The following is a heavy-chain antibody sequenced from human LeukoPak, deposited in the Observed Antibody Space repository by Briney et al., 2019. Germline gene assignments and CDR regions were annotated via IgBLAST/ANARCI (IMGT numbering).Heavy chain of an antibody. CDR2: IRSKANNYAT. CDR3: ATLTFPFDY. CDR1: GFTFSDSP. Sequence: GGSLRLSCAASGFTFSDSPIHWVRQASGKGLGWVGRIRSKANNYATGYAASVKGRFTISRDDSKNTAFLQMSSLKTEDTALYYCATLTFPFDYWGQGILVTVSS. J-gene: IGHJ4*02. V-gene: IGHV3-73*01. D-gene: IGHD3-16*01.